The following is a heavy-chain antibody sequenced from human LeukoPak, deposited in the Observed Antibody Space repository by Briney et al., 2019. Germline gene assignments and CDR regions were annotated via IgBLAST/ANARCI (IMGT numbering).Heavy chain of an antibody. CDR1: GGSLSSYY. Sequence: SETLSLTCTVSGGSLSSYYWSWIRQPAGKGLEWIGRIYTSGSTTYNPSLKRRVTMSVDTSKYKFSLKLSSMTAADTAVYYCARSSRIGVLMVYAIEGGRYFDLWGRGTLVTVSS. CDR3: ARSSRIGVLMVYAIEGGRYFDL. CDR2: IYTSGST. D-gene: IGHD2-8*01. J-gene: IGHJ2*01. V-gene: IGHV4-4*07.